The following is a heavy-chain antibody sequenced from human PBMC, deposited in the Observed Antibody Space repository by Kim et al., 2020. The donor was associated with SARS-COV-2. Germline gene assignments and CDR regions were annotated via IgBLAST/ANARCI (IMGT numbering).Heavy chain of an antibody. D-gene: IGHD6-6*01. CDR3: ARAGSSSPYKL. CDR2: T. Sequence: TSYAQKFQGRFTMTRDTSISPVYMEMSSLRSDDTAVYFCARAGSSSPYKLWGQGTLVTVSS. J-gene: IGHJ4*02. V-gene: IGHV1-2*02.